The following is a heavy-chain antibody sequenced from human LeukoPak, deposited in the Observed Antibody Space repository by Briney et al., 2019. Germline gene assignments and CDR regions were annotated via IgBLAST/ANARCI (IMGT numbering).Heavy chain of an antibody. CDR2: INKDERRK. Sequence: GGSLGPSFAASGLTFISIGLGWFGQAPGKGLKWGPNINKDERRKYYVDSVKGRFTISRDNAKNSLFLQMNSLRAEDTAVYYCAREDGGYDYYSSGWWGLAFDYWGQGTLVTVSS. CDR1: GLTFISIG. D-gene: IGHD5-12*01. J-gene: IGHJ4*02. V-gene: IGHV3-7*01. CDR3: AREDGGYDYYSSGWWGLAFDY.